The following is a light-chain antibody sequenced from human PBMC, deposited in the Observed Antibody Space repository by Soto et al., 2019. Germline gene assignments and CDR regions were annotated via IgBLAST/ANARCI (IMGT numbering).Light chain of an antibody. CDR2: GAS. Sequence: EIVLTQSPGTLSLSPGERATLSCRASQSVSSSYLAWYQQKPGQAPRLLIYGASSRATGIPDRFSGSGSGTDLTLTINRLEPEDFAVYYCQQYGRSGYTFGQGTKLEIK. J-gene: IGKJ2*01. CDR1: QSVSSSY. V-gene: IGKV3-20*01. CDR3: QQYGRSGYT.